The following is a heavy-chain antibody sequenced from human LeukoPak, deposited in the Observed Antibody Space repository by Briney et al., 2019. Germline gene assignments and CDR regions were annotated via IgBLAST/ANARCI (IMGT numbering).Heavy chain of an antibody. J-gene: IGHJ4*02. CDR2: IYYSGST. CDR3: AREWKGGIVATSYFDY. D-gene: IGHD5-12*01. V-gene: IGHV4-30-4*01. Sequence: PSQTLSLTCTVSGGSISSGDYYWSWIRQPPGKGLEWIGYIYYSGSTYYNPSLKSRVTISVDTSKNQFSLKPSSVTAADTAVYYCAREWKGGIVATSYFDYWGQGTLVTVSS. CDR1: GGSISSGDYY.